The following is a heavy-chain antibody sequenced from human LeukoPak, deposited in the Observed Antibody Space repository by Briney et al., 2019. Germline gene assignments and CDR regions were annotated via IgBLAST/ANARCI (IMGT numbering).Heavy chain of an antibody. D-gene: IGHD3-22*01. CDR1: GFTFTSYA. CDR3: TKDASYARENDNSGFFID. Sequence: HPGGSPRLSCAASGFTFTSYAMSWVRQTPGKGLEWVASMSGGGDSDYYADSVKGRFTVSRDKSKNTLYVQMNSLRADDTAVYYCTKDASYARENDNSGFFIDWGQGTLVTVSS. CDR2: MSGGGDSD. V-gene: IGHV3-23*01. J-gene: IGHJ4*02.